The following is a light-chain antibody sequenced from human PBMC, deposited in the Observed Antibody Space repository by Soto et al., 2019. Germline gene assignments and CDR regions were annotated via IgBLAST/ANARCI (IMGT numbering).Light chain of an antibody. CDR1: ESVSSY. J-gene: IGKJ5*01. CDR2: DAS. CDR3: QQRSNWIT. Sequence: ILLTHSPSTLSLSPFERSTLSCRASESVSSYLGWYQQKPGQAPRLLIYDASNRATGIPARFSGSGSGTDFTLTISSLEPEDFAVYYCQQRSNWITFGQGTRLEIK. V-gene: IGKV3-11*01.